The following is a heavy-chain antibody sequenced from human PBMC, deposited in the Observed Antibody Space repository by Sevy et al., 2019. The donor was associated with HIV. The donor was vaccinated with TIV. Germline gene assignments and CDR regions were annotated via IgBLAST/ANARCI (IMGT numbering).Heavy chain of an antibody. J-gene: IGHJ3*02. CDR2: ISSSSSTI. CDR1: GFTFSSYS. CDR3: ARVGIVVGGAFDI. Sequence: GGSPRLSCAASGFTFSSYSMNWVRQAPGKGLEWVSYISSSSSTIYYADSVKGRFTISRDNAKNSLFLQMNSLRAEDTAVYYCARVGIVVGGAFDIWGQGTMVTVSS. D-gene: IGHD2-15*01. V-gene: IGHV3-48*01.